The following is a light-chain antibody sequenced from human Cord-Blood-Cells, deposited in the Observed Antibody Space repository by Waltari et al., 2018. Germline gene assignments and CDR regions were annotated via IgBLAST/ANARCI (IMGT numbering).Light chain of an antibody. CDR2: AAS. Sequence: DIQMTQSPSSLSASVGDRITITCRASQGISIYLNWYRKKPGKDPKLMFYAASSLQSGFPSMFSRSASGTDFTLTISSLQREDLATYYCQQSYRTPTFGPGTKVDIK. CDR1: QGISIY. J-gene: IGKJ3*01. CDR3: QQSYRTPT. V-gene: IGKV1-39*01.